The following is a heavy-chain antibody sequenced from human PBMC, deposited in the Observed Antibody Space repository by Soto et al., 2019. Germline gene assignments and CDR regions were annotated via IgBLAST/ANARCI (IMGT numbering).Heavy chain of an antibody. D-gene: IGHD5-18*01. CDR3: ARDFTGYSYAFDI. V-gene: IGHV3-21*01. CDR2: ISSSSSYI. CDR1: GFTLSHYT. Sequence: GGSLRLSCAASGFTLSHYTMNWVRQAPGKGLEWVSSISSSSSYIYYADSVKGRFTISRDNAKNSLYLQMNSLRAEDTAVYYCARDFTGYSYAFDIWGQGTMVTVSS. J-gene: IGHJ3*02.